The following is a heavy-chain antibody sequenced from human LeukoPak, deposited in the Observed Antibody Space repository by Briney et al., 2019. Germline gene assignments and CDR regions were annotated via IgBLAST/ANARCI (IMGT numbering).Heavy chain of an antibody. CDR3: AKVGKCGTSSGYSH. Sequence: SETLSLTCAVYGGSFSGYYWSCIRQPPGKGLEWSGEINHSGSTNYNPSLKSRVTISVDTSKNQFSLKLSSVTAAATAAYYCAKVGKCGTSSGYSHWGQGTLVTVSS. V-gene: IGHV4-34*01. CDR2: INHSGST. J-gene: IGHJ4*02. CDR1: GGSFSGYY. D-gene: IGHD3-22*01.